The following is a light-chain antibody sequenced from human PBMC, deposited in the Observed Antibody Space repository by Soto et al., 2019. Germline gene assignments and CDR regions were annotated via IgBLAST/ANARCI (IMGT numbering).Light chain of an antibody. CDR3: LQDYSYPRT. CDR1: QGIRND. V-gene: IGKV1-6*01. J-gene: IGKJ1*01. CDR2: ATS. Sequence: GDRVTIICRASQGIRNDLGWYQQRPGKAPKLLIYATSNVQSGVPSRFSGSGSGTDFTLTISSLQPEDFATYYCLQDYSYPRTFGQGTKVEIK.